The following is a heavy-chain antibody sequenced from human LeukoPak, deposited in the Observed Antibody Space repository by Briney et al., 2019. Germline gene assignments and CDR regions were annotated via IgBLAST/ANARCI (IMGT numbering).Heavy chain of an antibody. CDR2: IYYSGST. J-gene: IGHJ6*04. CDR1: GGSISSSTYY. Sequence: SETLSLTCTVSGGSISSSTYYWGWIRQPPGKGLEWIGNIYYSGSTYYNPSLKSRVTISVDTSKNQLSLKLSSVTAADTAVYYCASQSNYDFSPEPVDVWGKGTTVTVSS. V-gene: IGHV4-39*07. CDR3: ASQSNYDFSPEPVDV. D-gene: IGHD3-3*01.